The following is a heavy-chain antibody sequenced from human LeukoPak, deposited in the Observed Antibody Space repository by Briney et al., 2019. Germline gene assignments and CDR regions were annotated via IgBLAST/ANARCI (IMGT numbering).Heavy chain of an antibody. D-gene: IGHD3-3*01. CDR3: AKGGTYDFWSGSDHFDY. Sequence: GGSLRLSCAASGFTFSNYWMSWVRQAPGKGLEWVANIDRDGSAKFYEDSVKGRFTISRDDANNLLYLQMNSLRAEDTAVYYCAKGGTYDFWSGSDHFDYWGQGTLVTVSS. CDR1: GFTFSNYW. CDR2: IDRDGSAK. V-gene: IGHV3-7*03. J-gene: IGHJ4*02.